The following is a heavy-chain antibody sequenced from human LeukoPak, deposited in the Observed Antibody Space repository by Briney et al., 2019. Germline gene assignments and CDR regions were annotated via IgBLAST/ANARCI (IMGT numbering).Heavy chain of an antibody. CDR3: AKGYCSSTSCYFHYYGMDV. Sequence: GRSLRLSCAASGFTFSSYAMHWVRQAPGKGLEWVSAISGSGGYTYYADSVKGRFTISRDNSKNTLYVQMNSLRAEDTAVYYCAKGYCSSTSCYFHYYGMDVWGQGTTVTVSS. J-gene: IGHJ6*02. D-gene: IGHD2-2*01. V-gene: IGHV3-23*01. CDR1: GFTFSSYA. CDR2: ISGSGGYT.